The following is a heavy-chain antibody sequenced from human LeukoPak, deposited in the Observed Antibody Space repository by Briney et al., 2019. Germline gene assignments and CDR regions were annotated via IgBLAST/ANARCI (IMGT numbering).Heavy chain of an antibody. D-gene: IGHD3-16*01. Sequence: SETLSLTCTVSGGSISSYYWSWIRQPPGKGLEWIGYIYYSGSTNYNPSLKSRVTISVDTSKKQFSLKLSSVTAADTAVYYCARGGGIEYFDYWGQGTLVTVSS. CDR2: IYYSGST. J-gene: IGHJ4*02. CDR3: ARGGGIEYFDY. CDR1: GGSISSYY. V-gene: IGHV4-59*01.